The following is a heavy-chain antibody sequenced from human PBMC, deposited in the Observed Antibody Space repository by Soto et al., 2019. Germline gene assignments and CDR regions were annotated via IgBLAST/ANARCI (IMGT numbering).Heavy chain of an antibody. CDR2: MNPNSGNT. CDR1: GYRFTSYD. J-gene: IGHJ4*02. Sequence: GASVKVSCKASGYRFTSYDINWVRQATGQGLEWMGWMNPNSGNTGYAQKFQGRVTMTRNTSISTAYMELSSLRSEDTAVYYCAMVVPAALSFDYWGQGTLVTVSS. CDR3: AMVVPAALSFDY. D-gene: IGHD2-2*01. V-gene: IGHV1-8*01.